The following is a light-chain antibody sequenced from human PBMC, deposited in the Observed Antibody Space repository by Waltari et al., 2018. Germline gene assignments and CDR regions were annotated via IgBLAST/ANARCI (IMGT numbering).Light chain of an antibody. Sequence: SYELTQPPSASAAPGQTARITCDGDKIGSKNVHWYQHKPGQAPVLVVYDDGDRPSGIPERFSGSNSGNTAALTISRVDAGDEAEYYCQVWDSGSDHYVFGTVTKVTVL. CDR1: KIGSKN. J-gene: IGLJ1*01. V-gene: IGLV3-21*02. CDR3: QVWDSGSDHYV. CDR2: DDG.